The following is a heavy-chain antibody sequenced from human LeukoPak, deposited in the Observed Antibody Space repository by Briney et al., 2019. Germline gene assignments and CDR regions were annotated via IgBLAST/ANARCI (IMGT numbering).Heavy chain of an antibody. CDR1: GGTFSSYS. J-gene: IGHJ4*02. CDR3: ARERQDGYNLFYFDY. Sequence: GASVKVSCKDSGGTFSSYSINWVRQAPRQGLEWMGGIIPIFGTANYAQKFQGRVTITADESTSTAYMELSSLRSEDTAVYYCARERQDGYNLFYFDYWGQGTLVTVSS. D-gene: IGHD5-24*01. CDR2: IIPIFGTA. V-gene: IGHV1-69*13.